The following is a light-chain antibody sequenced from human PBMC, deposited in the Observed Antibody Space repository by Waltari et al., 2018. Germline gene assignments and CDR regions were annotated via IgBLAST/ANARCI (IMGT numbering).Light chain of an antibody. Sequence: SSELTQDPAVSVALGQTVRITCQVDSLRSYYASWYQQKPVQAPVLVIYGKNNRPSGIPDRFSGSSSGNTASLTITGAQAEDEADYYCNSRDSSGNHLVFGGGTKLTVL. V-gene: IGLV3-19*01. CDR3: NSRDSSGNHLV. J-gene: IGLJ3*02. CDR1: SLRSYY. CDR2: GKN.